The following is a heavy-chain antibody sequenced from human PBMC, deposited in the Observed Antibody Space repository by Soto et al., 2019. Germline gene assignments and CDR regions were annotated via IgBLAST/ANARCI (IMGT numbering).Heavy chain of an antibody. CDR2: IIPIFGTA. J-gene: IGHJ4*02. CDR3: ARVAPYDYDSSGYYDSPPPESYYFDY. Sequence: QVQLVQSGAEVKKPGSSVKVSCKASGGTFSSYAISWVRQAPGQGLEWMGGIIPIFGTANYAQKFQGRVTITADKSTITANMELSSLRSEDTAVYYCARVAPYDYDSSGYYDSPPPESYYFDYWGQGTLVTVSS. CDR1: GGTFSSYA. D-gene: IGHD3-22*01. V-gene: IGHV1-69*06.